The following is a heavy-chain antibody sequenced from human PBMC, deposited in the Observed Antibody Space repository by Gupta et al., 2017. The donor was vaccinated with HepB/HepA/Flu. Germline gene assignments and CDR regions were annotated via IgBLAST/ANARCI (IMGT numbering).Heavy chain of an antibody. D-gene: IGHD2-2*01. Sequence: QVQLQESGPGLVKPSETLSLTCTVSGGSISSYYWSWIRQPAGKGLEWIGRIYTSGSTHYNPSLKSRVTMSVDTSKNQFSLKLSSVTAADTAVYYCAREGAFVPAAPIHYWGQGTLVTVSS. V-gene: IGHV4-4*07. CDR2: IYTSGST. CDR3: AREGAFVPAAPIHY. CDR1: GGSISSYY. J-gene: IGHJ4*02.